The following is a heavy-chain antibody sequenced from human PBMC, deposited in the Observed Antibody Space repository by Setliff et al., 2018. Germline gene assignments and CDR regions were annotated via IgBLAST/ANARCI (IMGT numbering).Heavy chain of an antibody. Sequence: SETLSLRLSCAASGFTFDDYGMSWIRQPPGKGLEWIGNIYYRGYTNYNPSLKSRVTMSVDTSKNQFSLKLTSATAADTAVYHCARLSKKEWEQLWYFDYWGQGMLVTVSS. J-gene: IGHJ4*02. CDR3: ARLSKKEWEQLWYFDY. V-gene: IGHV4-59*01. D-gene: IGHD1-26*01. CDR1: GFTFDDYG. CDR2: IYYRGYT.